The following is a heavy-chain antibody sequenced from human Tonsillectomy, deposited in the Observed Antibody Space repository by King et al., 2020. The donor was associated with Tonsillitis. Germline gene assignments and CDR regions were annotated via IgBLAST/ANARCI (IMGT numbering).Heavy chain of an antibody. Sequence: VTLKESGPALLKSTQTLTLTCTFSGFSLSTSGMSVSWIRQPPGKALEWLALIDWDADKYYSTSLRTRLTISKDTSKNQVVLTMTNMDPVDTATYYCARIFKNGGHSGGFDSWGQGTLVTVSS. CDR1: GFSLSTSGMS. D-gene: IGHD4-23*01. J-gene: IGHJ5*01. CDR3: ARIFKNGGHSGGFDS. CDR2: IDWDADK. V-gene: IGHV2-70*01.